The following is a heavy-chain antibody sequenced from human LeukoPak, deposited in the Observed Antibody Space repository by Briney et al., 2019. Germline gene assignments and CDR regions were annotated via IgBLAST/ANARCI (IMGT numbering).Heavy chain of an antibody. CDR1: EYTLTELS. J-gene: IGHJ4*02. CDR2: FDPEDGET. V-gene: IGHV1-24*01. Sequence: GASVKVSCKVSEYTLTELSMHWVRQAPGKGLEWMGGFDPEDGETIYAQKFQGRVTMTEDTSTDTAYMELSSLRSEDTAVYYCATDTLFGGVIGGFDYWGQGTLVTVSS. D-gene: IGHD3-16*02. CDR3: ATDTLFGGVIGGFDY.